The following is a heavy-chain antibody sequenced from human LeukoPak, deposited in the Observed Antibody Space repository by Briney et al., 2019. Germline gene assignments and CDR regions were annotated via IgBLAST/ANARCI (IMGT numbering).Heavy chain of an antibody. CDR1: GVTFDTYG. CDR2: IRYNGSMK. D-gene: IGHD4-11*01. V-gene: IGHV3-30*02. CDR3: AREGAQSYFYMDV. J-gene: IGHJ6*03. Sequence: GGTLRLSCAGSGVTFDTYGLHWVRQAPGKGLEWVSFIRYNGSMKYYADSGKGRFTISRDNSKNTAHLQLNSLRVEDTGVYYCAREGAQSYFYMDVWGQGTTVTVSS.